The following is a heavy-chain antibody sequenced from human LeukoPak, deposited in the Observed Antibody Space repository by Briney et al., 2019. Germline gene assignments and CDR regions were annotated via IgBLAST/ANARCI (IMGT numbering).Heavy chain of an antibody. V-gene: IGHV4-59*08. CDR1: GGSISSYY. J-gene: IGHJ4*02. CDR2: IYYSGGT. Sequence: PSETLSLTCTVSGGSISSYYWSWIRQPPGKGLEWIGYIYYSGGTNYNPSLKSRVTISVDTSKNQFSLKLSSVTAADTAVYYCARRGYSYGSPYYYFDYWGQGTLVTVSS. CDR3: ARRGYSYGSPYYYFDY. D-gene: IGHD5-18*01.